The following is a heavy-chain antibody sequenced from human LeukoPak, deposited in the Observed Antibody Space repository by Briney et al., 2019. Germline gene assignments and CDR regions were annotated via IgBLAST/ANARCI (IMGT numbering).Heavy chain of an antibody. D-gene: IGHD3-10*01. CDR3: ASHSARHYYYGSDPTAG. V-gene: IGHV3-53*01. Sequence: GGSLRLSCAASGFTVSSNYMSWVRQAPGKGLEWVSVIYSGGSTYYADSVKGRFTISRDNSKNTLYLQMNSLRAEDTAVYYCASHSARHYYYGSDPTAGWGQGTLVTVSS. J-gene: IGHJ4*02. CDR1: GFTVSSNY. CDR2: IYSGGST.